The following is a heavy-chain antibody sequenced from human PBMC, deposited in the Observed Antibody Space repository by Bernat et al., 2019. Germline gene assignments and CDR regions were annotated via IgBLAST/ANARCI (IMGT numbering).Heavy chain of an antibody. V-gene: IGHV3-30*01. CDR2: ISYDGNNK. D-gene: IGHD1-20*01. J-gene: IGHJ4*02. Sequence: VQLVESGGGVVQPGKSLRLSCAHSGLNLSIYAMYWVRQAPGKGLEWVALISYDGNNKNYADSVKGRCTISRDNSRNTLYLQMNNLKDEDTAGYYCARERTKYNWNPDGLEDWGQGTLVTVAS. CDR1: GLNLSIYA. CDR3: ARERTKYNWNPDGLED.